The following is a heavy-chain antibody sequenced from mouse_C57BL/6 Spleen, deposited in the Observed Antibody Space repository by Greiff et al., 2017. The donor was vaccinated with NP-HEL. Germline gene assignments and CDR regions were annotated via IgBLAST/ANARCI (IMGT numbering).Heavy chain of an antibody. CDR3: ARRRVYAMDY. J-gene: IGHJ4*01. CDR1: GYTFTSYW. V-gene: IGHV1-59*01. CDR2: IEPSDSYT. Sequence: QVQLKQPGAELVRPGTSVKLSCKASGYTFTSYWMHWVKQRPGQGLEWIGVIEPSDSYTNYNQKFKGKATLTVDTSSSTAYMQLSSLTSEDSAVYYCARRRVYAMDYWGQGTSVTVSS.